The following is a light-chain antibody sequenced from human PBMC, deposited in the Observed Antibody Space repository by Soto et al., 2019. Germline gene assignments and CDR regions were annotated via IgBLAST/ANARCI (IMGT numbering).Light chain of an antibody. Sequence: QSVLTQPASVSGSPGQSITISCSGTSSDVGAYNYVSCYQQHPAKAPKLMIYDVSNRPSGVSDRFSGSKSGNTASLTISGLQAEDEADYYCYSYTSSSTYVFGSGTKLTVL. CDR3: YSYTSSSTYV. CDR1: SSDVGAYNY. J-gene: IGLJ1*01. V-gene: IGLV2-14*03. CDR2: DVS.